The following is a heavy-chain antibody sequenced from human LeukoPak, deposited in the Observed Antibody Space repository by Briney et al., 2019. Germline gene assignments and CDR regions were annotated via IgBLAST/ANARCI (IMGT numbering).Heavy chain of an antibody. Sequence: ASVKVSCKVSGYTLTELSMHWVRQAPGKGLEWMGGFDPEDGETIYAQKFQGRVTMTEDTSTDTAYMELSSLRSEDTAVYYCARRSGSSDAFDIWGQGTMVTVSS. CDR3: ARRSGSSDAFDI. J-gene: IGHJ3*02. D-gene: IGHD3-3*01. CDR1: GYTLTELS. V-gene: IGHV1-24*01. CDR2: FDPEDGET.